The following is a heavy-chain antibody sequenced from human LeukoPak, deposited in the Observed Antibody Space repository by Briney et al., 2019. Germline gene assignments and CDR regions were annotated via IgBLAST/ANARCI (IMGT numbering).Heavy chain of an antibody. D-gene: IGHD5-12*01. CDR1: GFTFSSYG. Sequence: GGSLRLSCAASGFTFSSYGMHWVRQAPGKGLEWVAVIWYDGSNKYYADSVKGRFTISRDNSKNTLYLQMNSLRAEDTAVYYCARDFSGYSTGYYGMDVWGQGTTVTVSS. CDR3: ARDFSGYSTGYYGMDV. CDR2: IWYDGSNK. J-gene: IGHJ6*02. V-gene: IGHV3-33*01.